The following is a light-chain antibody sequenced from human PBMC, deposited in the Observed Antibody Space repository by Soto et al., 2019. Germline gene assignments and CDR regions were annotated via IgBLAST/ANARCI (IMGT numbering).Light chain of an antibody. CDR2: EVT. CDR3: CSYRSGNTYV. V-gene: IGLV2-18*02. CDR1: SSDVGSYNR. J-gene: IGLJ1*01. Sequence: QSVLTQPPSVSGSPGQSVTISCTGTSSDVGSYNRVSWYQQAPGTVPKVMIYEVTNRPSGVPDRFSGSKSGNTASPTISGLQAEDEADYYCCSYRSGNTYVFGTGTKVTV.